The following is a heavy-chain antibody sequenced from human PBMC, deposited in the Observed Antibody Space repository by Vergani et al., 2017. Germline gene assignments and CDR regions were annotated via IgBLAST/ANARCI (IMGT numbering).Heavy chain of an antibody. Sequence: QVQLQESGPGLVKPSDTLSLTCVVSGDSISSGHNWGWVRQPPGKGLEWIGTIFNYGYIHYKPSLASRVTFSLDTSKNQFSLKLSSVTAADTAVYYCARPNSSGWQFDYWGQGTLVTVSS. J-gene: IGHJ4*02. CDR3: ARPNSSGWQFDY. D-gene: IGHD6-19*01. CDR1: GDSISSGHN. V-gene: IGHV4-38-2*01. CDR2: IFNYGYI.